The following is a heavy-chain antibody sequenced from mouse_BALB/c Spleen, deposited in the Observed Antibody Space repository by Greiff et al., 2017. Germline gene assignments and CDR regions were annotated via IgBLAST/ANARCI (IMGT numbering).Heavy chain of an antibody. V-gene: IGHV2-2*02. Sequence: VKLVESGPGLVQPSQSLSITCTVSGFSLTSYGVHWVRQSPGKGLEWLGVIWSGGSTDYNAAFISRLSISKDNSKSQVFFKMNSLQANDTAIYYCARPSYYRYDWFAYWGQGTLVTVSA. D-gene: IGHD2-14*01. CDR2: IWSGGST. CDR3: ARPSYYRYDWFAY. CDR1: GFSLTSYG. J-gene: IGHJ3*01.